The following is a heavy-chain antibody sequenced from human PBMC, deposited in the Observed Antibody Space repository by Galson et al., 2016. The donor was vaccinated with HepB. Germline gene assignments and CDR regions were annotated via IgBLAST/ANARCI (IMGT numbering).Heavy chain of an antibody. J-gene: IGHJ6*02. CDR3: ARDPSGITLIVAAMGYYYGMDF. D-gene: IGHD3-22*01. V-gene: IGHV3-23*01. Sequence: SLRLSCAASGFTFGSYAMTWVRQAPGKGLEWVSSITGSTGVTYYADSVRGQFTISRDNSKNTLYLQMKSLRAEDTALYYCARDPSGITLIVAAMGYYYGMDFWGQGTTVIVSS. CDR2: ITGSTGVT. CDR1: GFTFGSYA.